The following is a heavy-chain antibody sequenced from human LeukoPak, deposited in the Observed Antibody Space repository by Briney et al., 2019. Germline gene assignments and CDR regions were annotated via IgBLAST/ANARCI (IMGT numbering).Heavy chain of an antibody. Sequence: SETLSLTCIVSGDSISSYYWSWIRQPPGKGLEWIGYIYYSGSTHYNPSLKSRVTISVDASKNHFSLKLSSVTAADTAVYYCARGRSLGIIDYWGQGTLVTVSS. CDR3: ARGRSLGIIDY. J-gene: IGHJ4*02. D-gene: IGHD3-16*01. CDR2: IYYSGST. V-gene: IGHV4-59*01. CDR1: GDSISSYY.